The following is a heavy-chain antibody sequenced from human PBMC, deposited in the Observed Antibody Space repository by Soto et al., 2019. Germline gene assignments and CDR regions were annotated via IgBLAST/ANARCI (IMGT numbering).Heavy chain of an antibody. D-gene: IGHD7-27*01. V-gene: IGHV2-5*02. CDR2: IYWDDDK. CDR1: GFSLSTTGVG. CDR3: AYRPSLDWGHFDS. J-gene: IGHJ4*02. Sequence: QITLKESGPTLVKPTQTLTLTCTFSGFSLSTTGVGVGWIRQPPGKALQCLALIYWDDDKRYSPSLTNRLTITKDTSKNQVVLTMTNMHPVDTGTYFCAYRPSLDWGHFDSWGQGTLVTVSS.